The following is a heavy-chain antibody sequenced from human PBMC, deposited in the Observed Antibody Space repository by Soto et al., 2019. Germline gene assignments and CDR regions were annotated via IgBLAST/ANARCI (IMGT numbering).Heavy chain of an antibody. CDR3: AKDGITMVRGVTPPDY. CDR1: GFTFSSNA. V-gene: IGHV3-23*01. D-gene: IGHD3-10*01. J-gene: IGHJ4*02. CDR2: ISGSGGST. Sequence: EVQLLESGGGLVQPGGSLRLSCAASGFTFSSNAMSWVRQAPGKGLEWVSAISGSGGSTYYADSVKGRFTISRANSKNALYLQMNSLRAEDTAVYYCAKDGITMVRGVTPPDYWGQGTLVTVSS.